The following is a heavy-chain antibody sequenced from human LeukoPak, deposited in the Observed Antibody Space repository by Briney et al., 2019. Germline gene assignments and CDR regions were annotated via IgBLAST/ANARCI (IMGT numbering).Heavy chain of an antibody. CDR1: GFTFSSYS. Sequence: RGSLRLSCAASGFTFSSYSMNWVRQAPGKGLEWVSSISSSSSYIYYADSVKGRFTISRDNAKNSLYLQMNSLRAEDTAVYYCARNTGYYYDSSGSRGYYYYGMDVWGQGTTVTVSS. CDR3: ARNTGYYYDSSGSRGYYYYGMDV. J-gene: IGHJ6*02. CDR2: ISSSSSYI. V-gene: IGHV3-21*01. D-gene: IGHD3-22*01.